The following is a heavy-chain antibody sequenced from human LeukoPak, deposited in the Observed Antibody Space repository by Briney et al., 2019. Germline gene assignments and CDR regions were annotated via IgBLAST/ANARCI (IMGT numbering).Heavy chain of an antibody. CDR2: ISYDGRSK. CDR1: GFTFGTYG. V-gene: IGHV3-30*03. Sequence: GRSLRLSCATSGFTFGTYGMHWVRQAPGGGPEWVAVISYDGRSKFYVDSVKGRFTISRDNSENTLYLQMNSLRTEDTAVYYCVRDPPRDTAMVWKYWGQGTLVTVSS. CDR3: VRDPPRDTAMVWKY. D-gene: IGHD5-18*01. J-gene: IGHJ4*02.